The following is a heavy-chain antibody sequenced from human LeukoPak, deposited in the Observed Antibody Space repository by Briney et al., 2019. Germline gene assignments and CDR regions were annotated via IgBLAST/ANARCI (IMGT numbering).Heavy chain of an antibody. J-gene: IGHJ4*02. CDR1: GGSISSGGYY. Sequence: TSETLSLTCTVSGGSISSGGYYWRWIRQHPGKGLEWIGYIYYSGSAYYNPSLKSRVTISVDTSKNQFSLKLSSVTAADTAVYYCARVDDSSGYYRYYFDYWGQGTLVTVSS. CDR3: ARVDDSSGYYRYYFDY. CDR2: IYYSGSA. D-gene: IGHD3-22*01. V-gene: IGHV4-31*03.